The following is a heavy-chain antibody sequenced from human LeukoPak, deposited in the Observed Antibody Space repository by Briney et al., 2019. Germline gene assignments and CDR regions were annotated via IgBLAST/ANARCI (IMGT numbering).Heavy chain of an antibody. J-gene: IGHJ5*02. CDR2: IKQDGSEK. D-gene: IGHD3-10*01. V-gene: IGHV3-7*01. Sequence: GGSLRLSCAASGFTFSSYWMSWVRQAPGKGLEWVANIKQDGSEKYYMDSVKGRFTISRDNAKNSLYLQMNSLRAEDTAVYYCARYTYYYGSGSYYKPSGQGTLVTVSS. CDR1: GFTFSSYW. CDR3: ARYTYYYGSGSYYKP.